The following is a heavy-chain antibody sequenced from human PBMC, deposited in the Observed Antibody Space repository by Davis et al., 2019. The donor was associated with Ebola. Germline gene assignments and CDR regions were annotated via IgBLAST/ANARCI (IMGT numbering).Heavy chain of an antibody. D-gene: IGHD3-3*01. CDR3: ARAVFHEVLDY. Sequence: PGGTLRLPCAASGFTFSTYVLHWVCQAPAKGLERVDVVSHSEREKFYADSVKGRFTISRDNSENTLYLQMNSLTTDDTAVYYCARAVFHEVLDYWGQGTPVTVSS. CDR2: VSHSEREK. V-gene: IGHV3-30*04. J-gene: IGHJ4*02. CDR1: GFTFSTYV.